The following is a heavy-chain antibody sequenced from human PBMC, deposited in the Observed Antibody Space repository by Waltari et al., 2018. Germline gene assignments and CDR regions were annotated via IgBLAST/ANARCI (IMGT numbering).Heavy chain of an antibody. V-gene: IGHV3-33*01. CDR3: ARGDGASRWVNDALDI. CDR2: IWYDGSNT. Sequence: QVQLLESGGGVVQPGRSLRLSCAASGFTFGTYGMHWVRQAPGKGLEWVAVIWYDGSNTYYVDSVKGRFTISRDNSKNTLYLQMNSLRAEDTAVYYCARGDGASRWVNDALDIWGQGTMVTVSS. CDR1: GFTFGTYG. D-gene: IGHD6-19*01. J-gene: IGHJ3*02.